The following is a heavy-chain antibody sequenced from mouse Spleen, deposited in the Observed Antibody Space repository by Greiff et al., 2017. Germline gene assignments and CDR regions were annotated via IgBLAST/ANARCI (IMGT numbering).Heavy chain of an antibody. D-gene: IGHD2-4*01. CDR1: GYTFTSYW. Sequence: QVQLQQPGAELVRPGTSVKLSCKASGYTFTSYWMHWVKQRPGQGLEWIGVIDPSDSYTNYNQKFKGKATLTVDTSSSTAYMQLSSLTSEDSAVYYCARFLDYDGAPFDYWGQGTTLTVSS. CDR2: IDPSDSYT. V-gene: IGHV1-59*01. CDR3: ARFLDYDGAPFDY. J-gene: IGHJ2*01.